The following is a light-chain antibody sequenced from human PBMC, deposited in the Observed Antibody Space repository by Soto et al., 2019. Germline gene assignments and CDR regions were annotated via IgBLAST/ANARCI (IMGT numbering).Light chain of an antibody. Sequence: QSVLTQPASVSGSPGQSITISCTGTSSDVGGYDYVSWYQLHPGKAPKLMVFEVSNRPSGVSYRFSGSKSGNTASLTISGLQAEDEADYFCSSYSISTAYLFGNGTKFTVL. J-gene: IGLJ1*01. CDR1: SSDVGGYDY. V-gene: IGLV2-14*01. CDR2: EVS. CDR3: SSYSISTAYL.